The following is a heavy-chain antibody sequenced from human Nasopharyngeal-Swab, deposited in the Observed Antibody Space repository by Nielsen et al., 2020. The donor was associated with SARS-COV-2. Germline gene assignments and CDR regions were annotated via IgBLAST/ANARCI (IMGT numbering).Heavy chain of an antibody. CDR3: AKPHLRYYDWLLFDY. Sequence: GVLKISCAGSAFTFSHYAMSWVRQAPGKGLEWVSAISGSGDNTYYADSVKGRFTISRDNPKNTLYLQMNSLRAEDTAVYYCAKPHLRYYDWLLFDYWGQGTLVTVSS. J-gene: IGHJ4*02. V-gene: IGHV3-23*01. CDR2: ISGSGDNT. CDR1: AFTFSHYA. D-gene: IGHD3-9*01.